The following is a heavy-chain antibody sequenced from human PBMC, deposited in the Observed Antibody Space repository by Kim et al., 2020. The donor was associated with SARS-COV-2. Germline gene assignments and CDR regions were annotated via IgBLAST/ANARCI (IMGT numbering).Heavy chain of an antibody. J-gene: IGHJ4*02. CDR2: MNPNSGNT. CDR3: ARRVGGCSGGTCYWVDY. D-gene: IGHD2-15*01. V-gene: IGHV1-8*01. CDR1: GYTFTSHD. Sequence: ASVKVSCKASGYTFTSHDINWVRQATGQGLEWMGWMNPNSGNTGYAQKFQGRVTMTRNTSISTAYMELSSLRSEDTAVYYCARRVGGCSGGTCYWVDYWGQGTLVNVSS.